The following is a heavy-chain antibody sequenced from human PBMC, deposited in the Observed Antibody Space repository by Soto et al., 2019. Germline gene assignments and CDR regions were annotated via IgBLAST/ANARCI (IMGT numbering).Heavy chain of an antibody. V-gene: IGHV3-21*01. J-gene: IGHJ4*02. CDR1: GFLFNSYG. CDR2: ISSTSTYI. CDR3: TRDRSPGRVFPDFDF. Sequence: EVQLVESGGGLAKPGGSLRLSCAASGFLFNSYGMNWVRLSPGRGLEWISSISSTSTYIEYADSVKGRFIISRDNAENSLFLQMNSLRAEDTAVYYCTRDRSPGRVFPDFDFWGQGALVTVSS.